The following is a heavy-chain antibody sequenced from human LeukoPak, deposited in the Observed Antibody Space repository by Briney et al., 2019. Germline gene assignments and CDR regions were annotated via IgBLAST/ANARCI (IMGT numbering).Heavy chain of an antibody. CDR2: IIPIFGTA. Sequence: SVKVSCKASGYTYTSYGISWVRHAPGQGLEWMGGIIPIFGTANYAQKFQGRVTITADESTSTAYMELSSLRSEDTRVYYCARRSLFEGGYYFDYWGQGTLVTVSS. CDR1: GYTYTSYG. D-gene: IGHD2-21*01. V-gene: IGHV1-69*13. CDR3: ARRSLFEGGYYFDY. J-gene: IGHJ4*02.